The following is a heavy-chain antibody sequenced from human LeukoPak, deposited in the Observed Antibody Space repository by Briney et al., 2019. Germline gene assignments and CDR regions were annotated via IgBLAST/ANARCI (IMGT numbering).Heavy chain of an antibody. CDR3: ARDYIAAFDY. CDR1: GFTFSRHG. Sequence: TGRSLRLSCAASGFTFSRHGMHWVRQAPGKGLEWVAVIWYDGSNTYYADSVKGRFTISRDNSKNSLYLQMNSLRAEDTAVYYCARDYIAAFDYWGQGTLVTVSS. V-gene: IGHV3-33*01. CDR2: IWYDGSNT. D-gene: IGHD5-12*01. J-gene: IGHJ4*02.